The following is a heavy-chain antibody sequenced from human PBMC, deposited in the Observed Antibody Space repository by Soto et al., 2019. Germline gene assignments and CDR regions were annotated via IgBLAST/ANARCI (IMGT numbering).Heavy chain of an antibody. D-gene: IGHD6-6*01. CDR2: TNHSGST. Sequence: SETLSLTCAVYGGSFGGYYGSWIRQPPGKGLEWIGETNHSGSTNYNPSLKSRVTISVDTSKNQFSLKLSSVTAADTAVYYCASVLGDSSSGPNNWFDPWGQGTLVTVS. J-gene: IGHJ5*02. CDR1: GGSFGGYY. CDR3: ASVLGDSSSGPNNWFDP. V-gene: IGHV4-34*01.